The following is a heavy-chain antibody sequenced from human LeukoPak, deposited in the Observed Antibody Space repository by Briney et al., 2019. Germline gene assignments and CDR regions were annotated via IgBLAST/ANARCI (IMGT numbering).Heavy chain of an antibody. Sequence: ASVKVSCKASGYTFTSYYMHWVLQAPGQGLEWMGLINPTGGSTSYAQQFQGRISMSRDTSTSTVYMEMSSLTSEDTALYYCARESTAFDYWGQGTLVTVSS. CDR3: ARESTAFDY. J-gene: IGHJ4*02. CDR2: INPTGGST. V-gene: IGHV1-46*01. CDR1: GYTFTSYY.